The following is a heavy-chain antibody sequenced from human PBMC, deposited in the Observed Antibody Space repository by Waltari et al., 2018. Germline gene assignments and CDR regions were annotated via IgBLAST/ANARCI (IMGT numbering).Heavy chain of an antibody. CDR2: TYPADSKT. Sequence: EVQLVQSGAEEKKPGESLKISCKGSGHSFASYWIGWVRQMPGKGLEWMGLTYPADSKTLYCPSFQGQVTISADKSISTAYLQWSSLNTSDTAIYYCAIRIYSSSWFDPWGQGTLVTVSS. CDR3: AIRIYSSSWFDP. D-gene: IGHD3-10*01. CDR1: GHSFASYW. V-gene: IGHV5-51*01. J-gene: IGHJ5*02.